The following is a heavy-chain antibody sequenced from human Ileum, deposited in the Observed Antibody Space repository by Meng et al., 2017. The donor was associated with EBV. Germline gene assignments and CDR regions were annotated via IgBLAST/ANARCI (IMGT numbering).Heavy chain of an antibody. V-gene: IGHV3-74*01. CDR2: VDIDGTTS. J-gene: IGHJ5*02. D-gene: IGHD3-10*01. Sequence: EVQRVESGGGLFQPGGSLILSCAAFGFTFPDYWMHWVRQAPGKGLVWVSRVDIDGTTSVYADSVRGRFTISRDNTKNMIYLQINSLRADDTAVYYCTRGASGKFDRWGQGTLVTVSS. CDR1: GFTFPDYW. CDR3: TRGASGKFDR.